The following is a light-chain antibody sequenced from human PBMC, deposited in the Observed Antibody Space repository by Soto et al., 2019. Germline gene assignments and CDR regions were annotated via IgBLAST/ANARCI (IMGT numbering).Light chain of an antibody. Sequence: QSALTQPASVSGSPGQSITISCTGTSSDVGGYNYVSWYQQHPGKAPKLMIYDVSNRPSGVSNRFSGSKSGNTASLTISGLRAEDEADYYCSSYTSSSTPYDFGTGTKLTVL. CDR1: SSDVGGYNY. CDR3: SSYTSSSTPYD. CDR2: DVS. J-gene: IGLJ1*01. V-gene: IGLV2-14*01.